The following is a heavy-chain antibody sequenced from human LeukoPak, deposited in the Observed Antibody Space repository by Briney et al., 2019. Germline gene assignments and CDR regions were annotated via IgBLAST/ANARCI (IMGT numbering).Heavy chain of an antibody. CDR3: ARGAYYYDSSGYYPYFQH. J-gene: IGHJ1*01. D-gene: IGHD3-22*01. Sequence: ASVKVSCKASGYTFTGYYMHWVRQAPGQGLEWMGWINPNSGGTNYAQKFQGRVTMTRDTSISTAFMELSRLRSDDTAVYYCARGAYYYDSSGYYPYFQHWGQGTLVTVSS. V-gene: IGHV1-2*02. CDR2: INPNSGGT. CDR1: GYTFTGYY.